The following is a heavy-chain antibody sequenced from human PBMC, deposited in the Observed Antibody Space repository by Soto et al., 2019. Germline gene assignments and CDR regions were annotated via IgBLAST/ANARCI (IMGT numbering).Heavy chain of an antibody. CDR2: IIPILGIA. V-gene: IGHV1-69*02. Sequence: QVQLVQSGAEVKKPGSSVKVACKASGGTFSSYTISWVRQAPGQGLEWMGRIIPILGIANYAQKFQGRVTSTADKSTSTAYMELSSLRSEDTAVYYCARGPHTYSCGVAYWGQGTLVTVSS. CDR3: ARGPHTYSCGVAY. J-gene: IGHJ4*02. D-gene: IGHD5-18*01. CDR1: GGTFSSYT.